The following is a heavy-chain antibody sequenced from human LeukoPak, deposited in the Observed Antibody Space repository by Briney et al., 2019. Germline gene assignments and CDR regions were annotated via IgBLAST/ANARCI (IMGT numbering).Heavy chain of an antibody. CDR3: ARAGGYYGSGSFLDY. V-gene: IGHV4-38-2*02. J-gene: IGHJ4*02. Sequence: SETLSLTCTVSRYDINSVCYWGWIRQPPGKGLEWIGSIYHSGSTYYNASLKSRVTISMDTSRNKFSLNLNSVTAADTAVHYCARAGGYYGSGSFLDYWGQGLLVTVSS. CDR1: RYDINSVCY. D-gene: IGHD3-10*01. CDR2: IYHSGST.